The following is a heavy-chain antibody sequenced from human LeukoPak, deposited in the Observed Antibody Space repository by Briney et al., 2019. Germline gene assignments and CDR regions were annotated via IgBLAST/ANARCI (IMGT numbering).Heavy chain of an antibody. V-gene: IGHV5-51*01. CDR1: GYSFTSYW. D-gene: IGHD2-2*01. CDR3: TRQPLPRTNRGALLD. J-gene: IGHJ4*02. Sequence: PGESLKISCKGSGYSFTSYWIGWVRQMPGKGLEWMGIIYPGDSDTRYSPSFQGQVTISADKSISTAYLQWSSLRASDTAMYYCTRQPLPRTNRGALLDWGQGTLVTVSS. CDR2: IYPGDSDT.